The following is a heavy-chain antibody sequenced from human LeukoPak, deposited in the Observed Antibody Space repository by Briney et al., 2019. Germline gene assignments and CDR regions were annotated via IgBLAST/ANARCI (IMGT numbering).Heavy chain of an antibody. Sequence: PGGSLRLSCAASGFTFSSYAMSWVRQAPGKGLEWVSAISGSGGSTYYADSVTGRFTISRDNSKNTLYLQMNSLRAEDTAVYYCARRRLDSSGYYYYYYGMDVWGQGTTVTVSS. V-gene: IGHV3-23*01. CDR3: ARRRLDSSGYYYYYYGMDV. CDR1: GFTFSSYA. D-gene: IGHD3-22*01. CDR2: ISGSGGST. J-gene: IGHJ6*02.